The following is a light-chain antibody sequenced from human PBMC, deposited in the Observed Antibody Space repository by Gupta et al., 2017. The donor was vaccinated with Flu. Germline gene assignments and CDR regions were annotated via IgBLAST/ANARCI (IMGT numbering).Light chain of an antibody. V-gene: IGKV1-5*03. CDR2: KAS. Sequence: IQMTQYPSTLSASVGDRVTITCRASQSISNWLAWYQQKPGKAPRLLIYKASNLESGVPSRFSGSGSGTEFTLAISSLQPDDFATYYCQQYISLSMCTFGQGTKVDIK. J-gene: IGKJ2*02. CDR3: QQYISLSMCT. CDR1: QSISNW.